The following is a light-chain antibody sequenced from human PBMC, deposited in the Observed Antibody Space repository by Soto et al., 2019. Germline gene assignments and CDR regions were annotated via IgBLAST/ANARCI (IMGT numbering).Light chain of an antibody. CDR3: QQYDSSPRT. V-gene: IGKV3-20*01. Sequence: EIVLTQSPGTLSLSPGERATLSCRASQSVNSNYLAWYQQKPGQGPRLLMYGASSRATGIPYRFSGSGSGTDFTLTISRLEPEDFAVYYCQQYDSSPRTFGQGTKVEIK. CDR1: QSVNSNY. J-gene: IGKJ1*01. CDR2: GAS.